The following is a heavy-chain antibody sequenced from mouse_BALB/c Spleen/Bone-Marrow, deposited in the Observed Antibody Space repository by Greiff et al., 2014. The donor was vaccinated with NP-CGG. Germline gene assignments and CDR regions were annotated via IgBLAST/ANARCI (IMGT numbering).Heavy chain of an antibody. V-gene: IGHV3-2*02. Sequence: VQLQQSGPGLVKPPQSLSLTCTVPGYSITSDYAWNWIRQFPGNKLEWMGYISYSGSTSYNPSLKSRISITRDTSKNQFFLQLNSVTTEDTATYYCARDDYGVWGAGTTVTVSS. CDR1: GYSITSDYA. J-gene: IGHJ1*01. CDR3: ARDDYGV. CDR2: ISYSGST. D-gene: IGHD2-4*01.